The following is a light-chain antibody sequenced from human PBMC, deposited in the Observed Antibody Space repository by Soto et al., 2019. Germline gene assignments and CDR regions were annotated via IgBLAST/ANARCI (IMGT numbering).Light chain of an antibody. V-gene: IGKV3-20*01. CDR1: QSVSSSY. J-gene: IGKJ3*01. CDR3: QQFGRSLLFT. CDR2: GAS. Sequence: EIVLTQSPGTLSLCPGERATLSCRASQSVSSSYLAWYQQKPGQAPRLLIYGASSRATGIPDRFSGSGSGTDLTLMISRLESEDFAVYYCQQFGRSLLFTCGPGTEVDVK.